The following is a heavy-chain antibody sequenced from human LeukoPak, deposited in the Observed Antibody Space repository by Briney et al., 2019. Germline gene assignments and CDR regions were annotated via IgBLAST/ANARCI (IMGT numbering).Heavy chain of an antibody. V-gene: IGHV3-9*01. D-gene: IGHD3-9*01. CDR2: ISWNSGST. Sequence: GGSLRLSCAASGFTFDDYAMHWVRQAPGKGLEWVSGISWNSGSTYYADSVRGRFTISRDNSKNTLYLQMNSLRAEDTAVYYCARDPRGILTGYYVYWGQGTLVTVSS. CDR1: GFTFDDYA. CDR3: ARDPRGILTGYYVY. J-gene: IGHJ4*02.